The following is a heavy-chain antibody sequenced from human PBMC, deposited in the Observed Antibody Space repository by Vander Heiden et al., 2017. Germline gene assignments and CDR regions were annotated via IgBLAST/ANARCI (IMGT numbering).Heavy chain of an antibody. D-gene: IGHD3-22*01. CDR3: ARPLTYYYDSSGYCFDY. CDR2: ISSSSSTI. Sequence: EVQLLESGGGLVQPGGSLRLSCAASGFTFSSYSMNWVRQAPGKGLEWVSYISSSSSTIYYADSVKGRFTISRDNAKNSLYLQMNSLRDEDTAVYYCARPLTYYYDSSGYCFDYWGQGTLVTVSS. V-gene: IGHV3-48*02. J-gene: IGHJ4*02. CDR1: GFTFSSYS.